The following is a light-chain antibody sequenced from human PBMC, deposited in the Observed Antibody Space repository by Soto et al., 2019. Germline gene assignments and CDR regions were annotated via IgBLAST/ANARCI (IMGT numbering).Light chain of an antibody. Sequence: DIQMTQSPSTLSASVGDRVTITCRASQSINNWLAWYKQKPGKAPKFLIYDASNLESGVPSRLSGSGSGTEFTLTISSMKPDDFATYYCQQYKDFWTFGQGTKVDIK. CDR3: QQYKDFWT. CDR2: DAS. J-gene: IGKJ1*01. CDR1: QSINNW. V-gene: IGKV1-5*01.